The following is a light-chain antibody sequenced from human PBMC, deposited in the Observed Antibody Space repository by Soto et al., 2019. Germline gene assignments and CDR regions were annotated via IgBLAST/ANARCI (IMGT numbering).Light chain of an antibody. J-gene: IGKJ5*01. V-gene: IGKV1-39*01. Sequence: DIQMTQSPFSLSASVGDRVTITCRASQSISSYLNWYQQKPGKAPKLLIYAASSLQSGVPSRFSGSGSGTDFTLTISSLQPEDFATYYCQQSYSTRVTFGQGTRLEN. CDR3: QQSYSTRVT. CDR1: QSISSY. CDR2: AAS.